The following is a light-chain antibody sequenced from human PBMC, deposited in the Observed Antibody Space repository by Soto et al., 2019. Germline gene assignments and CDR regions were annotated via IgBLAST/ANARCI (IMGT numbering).Light chain of an antibody. CDR1: SSDVGGYNY. CDR2: DVN. CDR3: SSYTSSNTSVV. V-gene: IGLV2-14*03. Sequence: QSALTQPASVSGSPVQSITISCTGTSSDVGGYNYVSWYQQHPGKAPKLMIYDVNNRPSGVSDRFSGSKSGNTASLTISGLQAEDEADFYCSSYTSSNTSVVFGGGTKLTVL. J-gene: IGLJ2*01.